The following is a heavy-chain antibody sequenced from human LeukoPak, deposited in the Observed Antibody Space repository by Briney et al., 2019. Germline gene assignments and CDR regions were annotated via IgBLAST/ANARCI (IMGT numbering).Heavy chain of an antibody. J-gene: IGHJ4*02. CDR3: ARDDYDILTGYSKGRYFFDY. CDR2: ISYDGSNK. Sequence: GGSLRLSCAASGFTFSSYAMHWVRQAPGKGLEWVAVISYDGSNKYYADSVKGRFTISRDNSKNTLYLQMNSLRAEDTAVYYCARDDYDILTGYSKGRYFFDYWGQGTLVTVSS. CDR1: GFTFSSYA. V-gene: IGHV3-30-3*01. D-gene: IGHD3-9*01.